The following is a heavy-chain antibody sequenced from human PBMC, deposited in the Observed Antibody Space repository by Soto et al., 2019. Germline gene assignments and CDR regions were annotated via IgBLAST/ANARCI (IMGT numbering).Heavy chain of an antibody. CDR3: ARQEDGFDI. V-gene: IGHV1-2*02. CDR1: GYTFTGYH. CDR2: INPNSGGT. J-gene: IGHJ3*02. Sequence: QVQLVQSGAEVKKPGASVKVYGKASGYTFTGYHMHWVRQAPGQGLEWMGWINPNSGGTNYEQKFQGRVTMTRDTSISTAYMELSRLISDDTAVYYCARQEDGFDIWGQGTMVTVSS.